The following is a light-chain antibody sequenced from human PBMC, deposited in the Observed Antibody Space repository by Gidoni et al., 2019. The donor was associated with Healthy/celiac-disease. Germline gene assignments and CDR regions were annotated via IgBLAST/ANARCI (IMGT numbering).Light chain of an antibody. CDR1: QSISSW. Sequence: DIQMTQSPSTLSASVGDRVTITCRASQSISSWLAWYQQKPGKATKLLIYKASSLESGVPSRCSGSGSGTEFTLTISSLQPDDFATYYCQQYNSYSITFGQGTKVEIK. V-gene: IGKV1-5*03. J-gene: IGKJ1*01. CDR2: KAS. CDR3: QQYNSYSIT.